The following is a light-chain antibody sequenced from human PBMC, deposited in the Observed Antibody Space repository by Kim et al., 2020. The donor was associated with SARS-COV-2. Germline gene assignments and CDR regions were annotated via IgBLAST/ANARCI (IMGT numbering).Light chain of an antibody. J-gene: IGLJ3*02. CDR3: QAWDNNNGV. CDR1: RLGDNY. Sequence: SYELTQPPSVSVSPGQTASITCSGDRLGDNYASWYQQKPGQSPVLVIYNDSRRPSGIPERFSGSNSGNTATLTISGTQAIDEADYYCQAWDNNNGVFGGG. CDR2: NDS. V-gene: IGLV3-1*01.